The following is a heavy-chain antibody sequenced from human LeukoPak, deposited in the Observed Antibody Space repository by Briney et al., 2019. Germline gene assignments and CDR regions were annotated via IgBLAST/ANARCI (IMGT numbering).Heavy chain of an antibody. Sequence: GGSLRLSCAASGFTFSSYAMSWVRQAPGKGLEWVSAISGSGGSTYYADSVRGRFTISRDNSKNTLYLQMNSLRAEDTAVYYCAKEGYDSSTTRFDYWGQGTLVTVSP. D-gene: IGHD3-22*01. CDR1: GFTFSSYA. J-gene: IGHJ4*02. V-gene: IGHV3-23*01. CDR2: ISGSGGST. CDR3: AKEGYDSSTTRFDY.